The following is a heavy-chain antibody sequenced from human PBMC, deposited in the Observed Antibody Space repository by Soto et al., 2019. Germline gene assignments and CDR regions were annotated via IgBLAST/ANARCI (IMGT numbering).Heavy chain of an antibody. J-gene: IGHJ4*02. V-gene: IGHV3-23*01. CDR3: VRDLYRSATMPCLDH. CDR1: GFTFINYA. D-gene: IGHD1-1*01. Sequence: GGSLRLSCEASGFTFINYAMSWVRQAPGKGLEWVASTSDTGGDSYYADSMDGRFTISRDNSKNTLYLQINSLRAEDTAVYYCVRDLYRSATMPCLDHWGQGTLVTVSS. CDR2: TSDTGGDS.